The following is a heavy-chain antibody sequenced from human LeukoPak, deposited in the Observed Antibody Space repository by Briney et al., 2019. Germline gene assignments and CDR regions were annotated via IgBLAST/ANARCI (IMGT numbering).Heavy chain of an antibody. CDR3: AKETRVGPYSSSWPIDY. CDR1: GFTFRGYW. CDR2: IQPDGSGA. V-gene: IGHV3-7*01. Sequence: GGSLRLSCVTSGFTFRGYWMSWFRQAPGKGLEWVGNIQPDGSGAFYVDAMRGRFTISRDNAQNSLYLQINSLRAEDTAVYYCAKETRVGPYSSSWPIDYWGRGTLVTASS. J-gene: IGHJ4*02. D-gene: IGHD6-13*01.